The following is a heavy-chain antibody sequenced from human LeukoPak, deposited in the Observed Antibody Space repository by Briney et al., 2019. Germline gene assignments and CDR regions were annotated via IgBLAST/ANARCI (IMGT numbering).Heavy chain of an antibody. D-gene: IGHD3-16*01. V-gene: IGHV3-53*01. CDR2: IYSGGSR. J-gene: IGHJ4*02. Sequence: GGSLRLSCAASGFTVSSNYMSWVRQAPGKGLEWVSVIYSGGSRYYADSVKGRFSLSRDNSRNALYLQMYSLRADDTAVYYCARSAPLGTHQYYFDYWGQGTLVTVSS. CDR3: ARSAPLGTHQYYFDY. CDR1: GFTVSSNY.